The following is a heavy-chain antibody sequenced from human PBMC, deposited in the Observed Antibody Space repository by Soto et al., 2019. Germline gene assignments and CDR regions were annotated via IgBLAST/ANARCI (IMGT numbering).Heavy chain of an antibody. CDR2: TYYRSKCYN. CDR3: AGVASFRGMDV. V-gene: IGHV6-1*01. J-gene: IGHJ6*02. Sequence: SQTLSLTCVISGNSVSSNSAAWILIRQSPSRGLEWLGRTYYRSKCYNDCAVSVKSRITINPDTSKNQFSLHLDSVIPEDTAVYYCAGVASFRGMDVWGQGTPVTV. CDR1: GNSVSSNSAA. D-gene: IGHD2-21*01.